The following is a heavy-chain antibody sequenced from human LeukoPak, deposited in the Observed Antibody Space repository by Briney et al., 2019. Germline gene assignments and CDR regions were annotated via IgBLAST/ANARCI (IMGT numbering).Heavy chain of an antibody. D-gene: IGHD2-21*01. V-gene: IGHV3-11*04. CDR1: GFTFSDYY. J-gene: IGHJ4*02. CDR2: ISSSGDII. Sequence: GGSLRLSCAASGFTFSDYYMSWIRQAPGKGLEWVSYISSSGDIIYYADSVKGRFTISRDNAKNSLYLQMSSLRAEDTAVYHCVRDGPLSGGDFDYWGQGTLVTVTS. CDR3: VRDGPLSGGDFDY.